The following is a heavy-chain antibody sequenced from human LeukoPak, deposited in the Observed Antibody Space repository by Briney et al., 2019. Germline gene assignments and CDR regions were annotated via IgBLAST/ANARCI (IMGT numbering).Heavy chain of an antibody. CDR1: GYTLTGYY. J-gene: IGHJ6*03. Sequence: ASVKVSCKASGYTLTGYYMQWVRQAPGQGLEWMGWINPNSGGTNYAQKFQGRVTMTRDTSISTAYMELSRLRSDDTAVYYCARDLHLIWTPNNYYYYYYMDVWDKGTTVTVSS. D-gene: IGHD3/OR15-3a*01. V-gene: IGHV1-2*02. CDR3: ARDLHLIWTPNNYYYYYYMDV. CDR2: INPNSGGT.